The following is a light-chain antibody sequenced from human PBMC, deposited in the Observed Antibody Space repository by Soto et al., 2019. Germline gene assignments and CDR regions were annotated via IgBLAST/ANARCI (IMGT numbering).Light chain of an antibody. CDR2: EVN. V-gene: IGLV2-23*02. Sequence: QSVLTQPASVSGSPGQSITISYTGTSSDVGSYNIVSWYQQHPGKAPKLMIYEVNKRPSGVSNRFSGSKSGNTASLTISGLQAEDEADYYCCSYAGSSTSYVFGTGTKVTVL. CDR3: CSYAGSSTSYV. CDR1: SSDVGSYNI. J-gene: IGLJ1*01.